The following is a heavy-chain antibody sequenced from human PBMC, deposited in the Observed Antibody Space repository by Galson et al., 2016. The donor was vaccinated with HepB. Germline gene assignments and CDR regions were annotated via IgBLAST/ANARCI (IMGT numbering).Heavy chain of an antibody. Sequence: QSGAEVTMPGESLRISCKGSGYSFTNYWIAWVRQMPGKGLEWMGIIYPGDSDPRYSPSFQGQVTISADKSIRTAYLQWNSLKASDTAMYYCARSGDYGDHGTHFDYWGQGTLVKVSS. D-gene: IGHD4-17*01. CDR1: GYSFTNYW. J-gene: IGHJ4*02. CDR2: IYPGDSDP. CDR3: ARSGDYGDHGTHFDY. V-gene: IGHV5-51*01.